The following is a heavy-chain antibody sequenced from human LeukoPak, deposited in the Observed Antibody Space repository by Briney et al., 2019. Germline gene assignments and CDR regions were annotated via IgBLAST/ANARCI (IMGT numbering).Heavy chain of an antibody. CDR1: GFPLSSYL. CDR2: SISSSSSI. CDR3: ARDLRIVIAAAGSGVDY. J-gene: IGHJ4*02. Sequence: GGSVRLFCSPSGFPLSSYLMNWVPQAPGEGLEWGSSSISSSSSIYYADLVKVPFTISRDDATNSLYLQMTSLSAEDPAVYYCARDLRIVIAAAGSGVDYWGQGTLVSVSS. V-gene: IGHV3-21*01. D-gene: IGHD6-13*01.